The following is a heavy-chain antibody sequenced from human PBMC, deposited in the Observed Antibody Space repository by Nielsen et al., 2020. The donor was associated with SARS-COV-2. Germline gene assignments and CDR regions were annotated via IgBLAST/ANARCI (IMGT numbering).Heavy chain of an antibody. V-gene: IGHV4-59*08. CDR2: IYYTGST. J-gene: IGHJ4*02. CDR3: ARTTVTTAFDY. Sequence: GSLRLSCTVSGGSIRSYYWTWIRQPPGKGLEWIGYIYYTGSTYYNPSLKSRVTISEDTSKNQFSLNLSSVTAADTAVYYCARTTVTTAFDYWGQGTLVTVSS. D-gene: IGHD4-17*01. CDR1: GGSIRSYY.